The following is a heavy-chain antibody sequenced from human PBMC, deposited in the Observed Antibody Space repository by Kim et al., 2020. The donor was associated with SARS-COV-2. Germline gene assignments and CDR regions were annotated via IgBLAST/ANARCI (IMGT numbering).Heavy chain of an antibody. CDR3: ARGKPYDFWSGYHFDY. CDR1: GGSISSGGYY. V-gene: IGHV4-31*03. CDR2: IYYSGST. Sequence: SETLSLTCTVSGGSISSGGYYWSWIRQHPGKGLEWIGYIYYSGSTYYNPSLKSRVTISVDTSKNQFSLKLSSVTAADTAVYYCARGKPYDFWSGYHFDYWGQGTLVTVSS. D-gene: IGHD3-3*01. J-gene: IGHJ4*02.